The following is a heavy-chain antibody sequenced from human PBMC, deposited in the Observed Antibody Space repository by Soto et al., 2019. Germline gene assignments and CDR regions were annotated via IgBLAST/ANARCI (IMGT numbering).Heavy chain of an antibody. CDR3: AGDIRDGYNSGWFDP. J-gene: IGHJ5*02. D-gene: IGHD5-12*01. Sequence: SETLSLTCTVSGGSISSGGYYWSWIRQHPGKGLEWIGYIYYSGSTYYNPSLKSRVTISVDTSKNQFSLKLSSVPAADTAVYYCAGDIRDGYNSGWFDPWGQGTLVTVSS. CDR2: IYYSGST. CDR1: GGSISSGGYY. V-gene: IGHV4-31*03.